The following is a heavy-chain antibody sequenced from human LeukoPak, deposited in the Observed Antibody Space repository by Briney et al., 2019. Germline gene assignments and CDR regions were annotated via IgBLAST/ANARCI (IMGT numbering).Heavy chain of an antibody. CDR3: AKDQGYSGSFDY. Sequence: PGGSLRLSCAASGFTFSSYGMHWVRQAPGKGLEWVAVISYDGSNKYYADSVKGRFTISRDNSEYTLYLQMNSLRAEDTAVYYCAKDQGYSGSFDYWGQGTLVTVSS. CDR2: ISYDGSNK. J-gene: IGHJ4*02. D-gene: IGHD5-12*01. CDR1: GFTFSSYG. V-gene: IGHV3-30*18.